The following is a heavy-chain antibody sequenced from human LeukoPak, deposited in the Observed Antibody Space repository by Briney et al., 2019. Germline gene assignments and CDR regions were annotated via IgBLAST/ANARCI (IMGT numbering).Heavy chain of an antibody. J-gene: IGHJ4*02. V-gene: IGHV4-34*01. CDR1: GGSFSGYY. CDR2: INHSGST. D-gene: IGHD3-22*01. CDR3: ARHFIDYDSSGYYRYYLLDY. Sequence: SETLSLTCAVYGGSFSGYYWSWIRQPPGKGLEWIGEINHSGSTNYNPSLKSRVTISVDTSKNQFSLKLSSVTAADTAVYYCARHFIDYDSSGYYRYYLLDYWGQGTLVTVSS.